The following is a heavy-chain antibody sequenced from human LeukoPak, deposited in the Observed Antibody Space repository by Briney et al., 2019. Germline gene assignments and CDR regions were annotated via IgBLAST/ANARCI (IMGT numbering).Heavy chain of an antibody. CDR2: IIPIFGTA. CDR1: GGTFSSYA. CDR3: ARDLHGSGGFDY. J-gene: IGHJ4*02. V-gene: IGHV1-69*13. Sequence: SVKVSCKASGGTFSSYAISWVRQAPGQGLEWMGGIIPIFGTANYAQKFQGRVTITADESTSTAYMELSSLRSEDTAVYYCARDLHGSGGFDYWGQGTLVTVSS. D-gene: IGHD6-19*01.